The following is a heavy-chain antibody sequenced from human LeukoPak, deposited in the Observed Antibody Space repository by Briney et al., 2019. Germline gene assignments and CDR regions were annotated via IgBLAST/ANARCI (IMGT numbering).Heavy chain of an antibody. D-gene: IGHD2-15*01. V-gene: IGHV4-34*01. J-gene: IGHJ4*02. CDR2: INHSGST. Sequence: PSETLSLTCAVYGGSCSGYYWSWMRQPPGKGQERIAEINHSGSTNYNPSLKSRVTISVDTSKNQFSLKLSSVTAADTAVYYCARGPPREYCSGGSCYTNFDYWGQGTLVTVSS. CDR3: ARGPPREYCSGGSCYTNFDY. CDR1: GGSCSGYY.